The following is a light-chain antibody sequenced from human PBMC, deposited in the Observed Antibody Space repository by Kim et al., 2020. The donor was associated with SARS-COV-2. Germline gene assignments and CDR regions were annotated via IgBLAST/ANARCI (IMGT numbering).Light chain of an antibody. CDR3: AAWDDTLNGPV. CDR2: ANN. Sequence: QPVLTQPPSASGTPGQRVTISCSGGSFNIGSNTVNWYQHLPGTAPKLLISANNQRPSGVPDRFSGSKSGTSASLAISGLHSEDEADYYCAAWDDTLNGPVFGGGTQLTVL. CDR1: SFNIGSNT. J-gene: IGLJ2*01. V-gene: IGLV1-44*01.